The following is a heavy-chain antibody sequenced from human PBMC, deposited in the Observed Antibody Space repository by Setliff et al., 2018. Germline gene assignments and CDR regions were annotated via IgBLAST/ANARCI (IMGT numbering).Heavy chain of an antibody. CDR3: ARVRIVPYCMDV. V-gene: IGHV4-4*07. CDR2: IYTTGST. D-gene: IGHD2-15*01. Sequence: SETLSLTCTVSGGSIGSYYWTWIRQPAGRGLEWIGRIYTTGSTNFNTSLNSRVTMSLDKSKNQFSLKLSSVTAADSAVYFCARVRIVPYCMDVWGKGTTVT. CDR1: GGSIGSYY. J-gene: IGHJ6*03.